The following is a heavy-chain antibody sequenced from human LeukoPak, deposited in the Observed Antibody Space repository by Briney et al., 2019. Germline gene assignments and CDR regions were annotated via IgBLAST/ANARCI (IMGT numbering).Heavy chain of an antibody. J-gene: IGHJ4*02. CDR2: INPNSGGT. D-gene: IGHD5-12*01. V-gene: IGHV1-2*02. CDR3: VVIVATPTPRGD. CDR1: GYTFTGYY. Sequence: ASVKVSCKASGYTFTGYYMHWARQAPGQGLEWMGWINPNSGGTNYAQKFQGRVTMTRDTSISTAYMELSRLRSDDTAVYYCVVIVATPTPRGDWGQGTLVTVSS.